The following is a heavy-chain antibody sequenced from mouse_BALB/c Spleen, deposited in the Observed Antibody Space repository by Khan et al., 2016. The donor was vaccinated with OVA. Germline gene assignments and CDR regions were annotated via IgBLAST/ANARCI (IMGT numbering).Heavy chain of an antibody. CDR1: GYTFTSYW. CDR2: INPTSGYT. Sequence: VQLQESGAELAKPGASVKMSCKASGYTFTSYWMHWIKQRPGQGLEWIGYINPTSGYTDYNKKFKDKATLNADKSSSTAYMQLSILTSDDSAVYYCARDRIDYWGQGTARTVSS. J-gene: IGHJ2*01. CDR3: ARDRIDY. V-gene: IGHV1-7*01.